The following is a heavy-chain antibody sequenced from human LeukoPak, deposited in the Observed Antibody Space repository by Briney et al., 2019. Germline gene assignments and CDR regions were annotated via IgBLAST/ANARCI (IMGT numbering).Heavy chain of an antibody. CDR2: IYPGDSDT. Sequence: GGSLQISGKCSGYNFTSYWIGGVRQLPGKGLEGMGIIYPGDSDTRYTPSFQRQVTLSADNSISTAYLQWISLNASDTAMYYCARLKGSTYNWFDPWGQGTLVTVSS. V-gene: IGHV5-51*01. CDR1: GYNFTSYW. CDR3: ARLKGSTYNWFDP. J-gene: IGHJ5*02.